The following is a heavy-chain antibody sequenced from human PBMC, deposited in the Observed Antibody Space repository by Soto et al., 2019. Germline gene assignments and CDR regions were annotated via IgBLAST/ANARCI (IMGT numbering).Heavy chain of an antibody. J-gene: IGHJ6*02. CDR2: IYPGESDT. CDR1: GYIFTSYW. V-gene: IGHV5-51*01. D-gene: IGHD3-22*01. CDR3: ARLYYYYDSSGDGMDV. Sequence: GESLKISCKGSGYIFTSYWIGWVRQMPGKGLEWMGIIYPGESDTRYSPSFQGQVTISADKSISTAYLQWSSLKASDTAIYYCARLYYYYDSSGDGMDVWGQGTTVTVSS.